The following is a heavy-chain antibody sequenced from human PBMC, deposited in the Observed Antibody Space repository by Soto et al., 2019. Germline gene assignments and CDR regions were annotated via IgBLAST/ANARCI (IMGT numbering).Heavy chain of an antibody. Sequence: EVQLVESGGGLVQPGGSLRLSCAASGFTFSNYSMSWVRQAPGKGLEWVSAISGSGGSTYYADSVKGRFTISSDNSKNALYLQMHRLRAEDTAVYYGAKASTLYSGGYLPRGVGFDYWGQGTLVTVSS. CDR1: GFTFSNYS. V-gene: IGHV3-23*04. J-gene: IGHJ4*02. CDR2: ISGSGGST. D-gene: IGHD3-22*01. CDR3: AKASTLYSGGYLPRGVGFDY.